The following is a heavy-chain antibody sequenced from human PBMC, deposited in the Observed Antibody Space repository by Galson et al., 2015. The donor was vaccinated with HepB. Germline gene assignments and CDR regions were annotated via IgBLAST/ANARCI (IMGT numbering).Heavy chain of an antibody. V-gene: IGHV3-48*01. Sequence: SLRLSCAASGVTIPTYTMNWVRKAPGKGLEWLSFISSGGNTLFYADSVKGRFTISRDNSNNFLYLHMNSLRGEDTAVYYCARKPSSYDYSNTRVWRYGIEFRG. CDR1: GVTIPTYT. D-gene: IGHD2-15*01. CDR2: ISSGGNTL. J-gene: IGHJ6*02. CDR3: ARKPSSYDYSNTRVWRYGIEF.